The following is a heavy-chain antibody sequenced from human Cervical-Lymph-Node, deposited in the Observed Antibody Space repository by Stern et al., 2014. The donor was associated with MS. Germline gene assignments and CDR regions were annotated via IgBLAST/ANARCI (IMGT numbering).Heavy chain of an antibody. J-gene: IGHJ4*02. CDR1: GYTFTGYF. CDR3: ARAVGATLNY. V-gene: IGHV1-2*06. CDR2: INPNSGDT. D-gene: IGHD1-26*01. Sequence: QEQMVQFGAEVEKPGASVKVSCEASGYTFTGYFINWARQAPGQGLEWMGRINPNSGDTNYAQKLQGRVTMTRDTSMSTAYMELRTLRSDDTAVYYCARAVGATLNYWGQGTLVTVSS.